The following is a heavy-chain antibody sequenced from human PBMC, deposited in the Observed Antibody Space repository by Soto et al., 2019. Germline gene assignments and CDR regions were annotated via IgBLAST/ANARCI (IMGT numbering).Heavy chain of an antibody. D-gene: IGHD2-8*01. V-gene: IGHV3-23*01. CDR1: GFTFSSYA. CDR3: AKACTNGVCYIDY. CDR2: ISGSGVST. J-gene: IGHJ4*02. Sequence: EVQLLESGGGLVQPGGSLRLSCAAPGFTFSSYAMSWVRQAPGKGLEWVSAISGSGVSTYYADSVKGRFTISRDNSKNTLYLQMNSLRAEDTAVYYCAKACTNGVCYIDYWGQGTLVTVSS.